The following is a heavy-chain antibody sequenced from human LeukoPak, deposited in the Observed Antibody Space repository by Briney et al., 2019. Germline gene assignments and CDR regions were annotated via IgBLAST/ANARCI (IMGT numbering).Heavy chain of an antibody. CDR3: ARTLLGYYYDSSGYYFDY. CDR1: GGSISSSSYY. J-gene: IGHJ4*02. CDR2: IYYSGST. V-gene: IGHV4-39*01. Sequence: SETLSLTCTVSGGSISSSSYYWGGIRQPPGKGLEWIGSIYYSGSTYYNPSLKSRVTISVDTSKNQFSLKLSSVTAADTAVYYCARTLLGYYYDSSGYYFDYWGQGTLVTVSS. D-gene: IGHD3-22*01.